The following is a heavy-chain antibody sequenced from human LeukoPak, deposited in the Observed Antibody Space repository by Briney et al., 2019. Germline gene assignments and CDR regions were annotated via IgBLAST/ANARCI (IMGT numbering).Heavy chain of an antibody. J-gene: IGHJ5*02. CDR3: ARDPITMVRGGQNWFDP. Sequence: ASVKVSCKASGYTFTSYGISWVRRAPGQGLEWMGWISAYNGNTNYAQKLQGRVTMTTDTSTSTAYMELSSLRSEDTAVYYCARDPITMVRGGQNWFDPWGQGTLVTVSS. CDR2: ISAYNGNT. V-gene: IGHV1-18*04. CDR1: GYTFTSYG. D-gene: IGHD3-10*01.